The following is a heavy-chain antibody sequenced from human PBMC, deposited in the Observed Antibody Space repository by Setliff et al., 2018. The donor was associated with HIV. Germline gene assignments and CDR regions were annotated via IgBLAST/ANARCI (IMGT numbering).Heavy chain of an antibody. CDR1: GFSLDTTGVG. CDR3: APNRDHSGPYYYDY. Sequence: SGPTLVNPTPTLTLTCTFSGFSLDTTGVGVGWIRQPPGEALECLALIYWNDDKRYNPSLKSRLSITKDTPKNQVDLKMTNVDTVDTATYYCAPNRDHSGPYYYDYWGQGALVTVSS. V-gene: IGHV2-5*01. CDR2: IYWNDDK. J-gene: IGHJ4*02. D-gene: IGHD1-26*01.